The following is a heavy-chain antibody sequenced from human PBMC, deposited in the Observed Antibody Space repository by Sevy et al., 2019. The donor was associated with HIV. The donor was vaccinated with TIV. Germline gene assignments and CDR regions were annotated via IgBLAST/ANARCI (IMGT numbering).Heavy chain of an antibody. CDR1: GFTCSKYS. J-gene: IGHJ4*02. CDR2: LSFGCGEI. CDR3: AREGCTKPHDY. V-gene: IGHV3-23*01. D-gene: IGHD2-8*01. Sequence: GGSLRLYSAASGFTCSKYSMSWVRQPPGKGLEWVSTLSFGCGEINYADSVKGRFTISRDNSKSSVYLQMNNLRPEDTAVYYCAREGCTKPHDYWGQGTLVTVSS.